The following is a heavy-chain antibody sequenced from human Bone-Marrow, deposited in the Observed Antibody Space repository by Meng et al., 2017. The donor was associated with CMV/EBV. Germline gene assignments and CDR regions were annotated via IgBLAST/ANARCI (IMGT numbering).Heavy chain of an antibody. CDR3: ARGQVGELHFDY. D-gene: IGHD3-16*01. Sequence: GESLKISCTVSGFTFNSFSMHWVRRAPGKGLEWVSLITPDGTDTHYADSVKGRFTISRDFSRGIVYLQMNNVRDDDTAMYYCARGQVGELHFDYWGQGALVTVSS. CDR1: GFTFNSFS. J-gene: IGHJ4*02. CDR2: ITPDGTDT. V-gene: IGHV3-30*04.